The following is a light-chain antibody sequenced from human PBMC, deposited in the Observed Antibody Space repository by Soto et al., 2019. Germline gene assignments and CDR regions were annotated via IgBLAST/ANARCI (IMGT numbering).Light chain of an antibody. V-gene: IGKV1-5*03. Sequence: DIQMTQSPSTLSASIGDTVTITCRTSQSVDTWLAWYQHKAGKAPKLLIYRASSLATGVPSRFSGSGSGTAFTLTIPRLQPDDCATYYCQHYNDYSRVFGQGTQVEIK. CDR2: RAS. CDR1: QSVDTW. CDR3: QHYNDYSRV. J-gene: IGKJ1*01.